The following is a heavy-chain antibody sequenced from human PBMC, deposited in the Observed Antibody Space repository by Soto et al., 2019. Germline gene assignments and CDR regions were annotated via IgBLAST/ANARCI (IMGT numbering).Heavy chain of an antibody. CDR2: IKPGGSDL. CDR1: GYRLDGAW. Sequence: GESLKISCNGAGYRLDGAWIGWVRQMPGKGLEWMGIIKPGGSDLRYSPSFRGQVTISADAAVSTAFLQWNSLKASDTAMYYCARQISYICDSWGQGTLVTVSS. V-gene: IGHV5-51*01. J-gene: IGHJ4*02. D-gene: IGHD1-26*01. CDR3: ARQISYICDS.